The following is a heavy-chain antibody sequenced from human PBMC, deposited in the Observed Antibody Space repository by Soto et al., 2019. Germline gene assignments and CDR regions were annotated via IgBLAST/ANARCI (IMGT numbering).Heavy chain of an antibody. V-gene: IGHV4-30-4*01. D-gene: IGHD3-9*01. Sequence: QVQLQESGPGLVKPSQTLSLTCTFSGGSISSGDYYWSWIRQPPGKGLEWIGYIYYSGSTYYNPSLKSRVTISVHTSKTQFSLKLISVTAADTAVYYCARDGRNYDIFTGYSPHPPDYWGQGTLVTVCS. CDR1: GGSISSGDYY. CDR3: ARDGRNYDIFTGYSPHPPDY. CDR2: IYYSGST. J-gene: IGHJ4*02.